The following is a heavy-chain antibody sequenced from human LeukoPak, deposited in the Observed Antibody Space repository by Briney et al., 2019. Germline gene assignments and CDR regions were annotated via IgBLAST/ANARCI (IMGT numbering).Heavy chain of an antibody. Sequence: SETLSLTCTVSGGSFSSTSYYWGWIRQPPGKGLEWVGSIYYSGSTYYNASLKSRVTISVDTSKNQFSLKLSSVTAADTAVYYCARDGAPEEQWLVRSHYYYYGMDVWGQGTTVTVSS. CDR3: ARDGAPEEQWLVRSHYYYYGMDV. CDR1: GGSFSSTSYY. D-gene: IGHD6-19*01. J-gene: IGHJ6*02. CDR2: IYYSGST. V-gene: IGHV4-39*07.